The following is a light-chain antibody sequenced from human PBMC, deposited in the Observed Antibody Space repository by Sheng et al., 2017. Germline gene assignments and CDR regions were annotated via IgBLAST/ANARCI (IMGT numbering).Light chain of an antibody. CDR3: QTWGTGSLV. Sequence: QLVLTQSPSASASLGTSVKLTCTLSSGHSGYAIAWHQQQPERGPRFLDEALTVMAAHTEGGRIPDRFSGSSSGAERYLTISSLQSEDEAAYYCQTWGTGSLVFGGGTKLTVL. V-gene: IGLV4-69*01. CDR1: SGHSGYA. CDR2: LTVMAAH. J-gene: IGLJ3*02.